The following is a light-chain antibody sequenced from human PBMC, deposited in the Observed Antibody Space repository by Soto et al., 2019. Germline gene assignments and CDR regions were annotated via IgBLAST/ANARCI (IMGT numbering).Light chain of an antibody. J-gene: IGKJ2*01. CDR2: GAS. V-gene: IGKV3-20*01. CDR1: QSVSSSY. CDR3: QQYGSSSYT. Sequence: EIVLTQSPGTLSLSPGERATLSCRASQSVSSSYLAWYQQKPGQAPRLLIYGASSRATGIPDRFSGSGSGTDFTLTVSGLEPEDVEVYYCQQYGSSSYTFGQGTKLAIK.